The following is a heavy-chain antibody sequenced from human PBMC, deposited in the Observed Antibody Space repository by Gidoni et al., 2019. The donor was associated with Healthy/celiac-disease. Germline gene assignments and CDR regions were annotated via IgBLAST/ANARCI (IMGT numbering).Heavy chain of an antibody. V-gene: IGHV4-31*03. CDR2: IYYSGST. J-gene: IGHJ5*02. D-gene: IGHD3-10*01. CDR1: GGSISSGGYF. CDR3: ARGTMVRVDP. Sequence: QLQLHESGPVLVKPSQTLSLTCTVSGGSISSGGYFWSWIRQHPGKGLEWIGYIYYSGSTYYNPSLKSRVTISVDTSKNQFSLKLSSVTAADTAVYYCARGTMVRVDPWGQGTLVTVSS.